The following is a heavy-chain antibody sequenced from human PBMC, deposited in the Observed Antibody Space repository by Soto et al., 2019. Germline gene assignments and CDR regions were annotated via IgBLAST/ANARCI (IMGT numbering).Heavy chain of an antibody. CDR2: INSDGTKT. CDR3: TTVATNSYNWLDP. J-gene: IGHJ5*02. Sequence: EVQLVESGGTLVQPGGSLRLSCAASGFTFNTYWMHWVRQAPGKGLVWVSRINSDGTKTTYADSVKGRFTISRDNAKNTVYLQMNSLRGEDTAVYYCTTVATNSYNWLDPWGQGTLVTVSS. D-gene: IGHD5-12*01. V-gene: IGHV3-74*01. CDR1: GFTFNTYW.